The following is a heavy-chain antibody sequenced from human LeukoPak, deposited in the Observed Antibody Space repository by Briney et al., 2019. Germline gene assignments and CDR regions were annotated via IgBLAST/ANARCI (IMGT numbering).Heavy chain of an antibody. J-gene: IGHJ4*02. V-gene: IGHV3-23*01. CDR2: MSADSATT. CDR1: GFTFTNYW. D-gene: IGHD3-10*01. Sequence: GGSLRLSCAASGFTFTNYWMSWVRQAPGKGLEWVSVMSADSATTFYADSVKGRFTISRDNAKNTVFLQMSSLRAEDAALYYCARKSASGNYPLDYWGQGTLVTVSS. CDR3: ARKSASGNYPLDY.